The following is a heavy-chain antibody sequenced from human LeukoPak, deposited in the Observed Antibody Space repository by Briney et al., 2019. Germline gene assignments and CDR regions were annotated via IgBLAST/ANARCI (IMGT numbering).Heavy chain of an antibody. J-gene: IGHJ4*01. CDR3: SKDTQGSSDY. Sequence: SVNDTLLSTGGTFRRYAIRGVRPPPGQGLEWMGGIIPIFGTANYAQKFQGRVTITADESTSTAYMELSSLRSEDTAIYYCSKDTQGSSDYWGKVILV. V-gene: IGHV1-69*01. D-gene: IGHD5-18*01. CDR2: IIPIFGTA. CDR1: GGTFRRYA.